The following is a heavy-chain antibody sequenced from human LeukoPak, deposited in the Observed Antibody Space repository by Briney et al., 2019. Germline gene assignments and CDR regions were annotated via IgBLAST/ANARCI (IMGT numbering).Heavy chain of an antibody. Sequence: ASVKVSCKASGYTFTGYYMHWVRQAPGQGLEWMGWINPNSGGTNYAQKFQGRDTMTRDTSISTAYMELSRLRSDDTAVYYCARDLVVNTVVPAATFDYWGQGTLVTVSS. V-gene: IGHV1-2*02. J-gene: IGHJ4*02. CDR1: GYTFTGYY. CDR3: ARDLVVNTVVPAATFDY. CDR2: INPNSGGT. D-gene: IGHD2-2*01.